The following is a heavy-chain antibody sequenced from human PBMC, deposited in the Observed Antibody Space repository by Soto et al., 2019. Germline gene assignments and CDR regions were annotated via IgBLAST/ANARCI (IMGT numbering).Heavy chain of an antibody. CDR1: GFTFSSYS. J-gene: IGHJ6*03. CDR3: ARDYVGYCSGGSCYPAMAHPGYYYMDV. CDR2: ISSSSSYI. Sequence: GGSLRLSCAASGFTFSSYSMNWVRQAPGKGLEWVSSISSSSSYIYYADSVKGRFTISRDNAKNSLYLQMNSLRAEDTAVYYCARDYVGYCSGGSCYPAMAHPGYYYMDVWGKGTTVTVSS. V-gene: IGHV3-21*01. D-gene: IGHD2-15*01.